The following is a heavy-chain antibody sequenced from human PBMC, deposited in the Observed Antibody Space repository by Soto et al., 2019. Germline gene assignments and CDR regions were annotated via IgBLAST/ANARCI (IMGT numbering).Heavy chain of an antibody. Sequence: QVQLQESGPGLVKPSQSLSLTCTVSGASITSDDYYWSWIRQPPGRGLEWIGYIFYSGSTHYNPSLMSRFIISLDTSKKQVSLKLSSVTAADTAVYYCASANCGGDCSYRHDRYYFESGGQGTLVTVSS. D-gene: IGHD2-21*02. V-gene: IGHV4-30-4*01. CDR2: IFYSGST. J-gene: IGHJ4*02. CDR1: GASITSDDYY. CDR3: ASANCGGDCSYRHDRYYFES.